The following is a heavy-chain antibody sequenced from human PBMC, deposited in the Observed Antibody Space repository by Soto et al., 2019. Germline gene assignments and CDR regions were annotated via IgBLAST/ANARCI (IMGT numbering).Heavy chain of an antibody. D-gene: IGHD3-16*01. CDR1: GGFLSESY. CDR3: VRIRYQVPSSVLGLDP. Sequence: SETVSLTCAVSGGFLSESYWTWIRQPPGKGLEWIGEINHVGGANYNPSLKSRVTMSVDTAQNQCARRLISVTAADTAMYFCVRIRYQVPSSVLGLDPWGEVSAFTGS. CDR2: INHVGGA. V-gene: IGHV4-34*01. J-gene: IGHJ5*02.